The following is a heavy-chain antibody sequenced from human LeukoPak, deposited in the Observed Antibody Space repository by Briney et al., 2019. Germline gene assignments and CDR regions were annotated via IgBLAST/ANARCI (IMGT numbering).Heavy chain of an antibody. J-gene: IGHJ6*02. CDR2: ISYDGSNK. Sequence: GRSLRLSCAASGFTFSSYGMHWVRQAPGKGLEWVAVISYDGSNKYYADSVKGRFTISRDNAKNSLYLQMNSLRAEDTAVYYCARTNYDTTRGMDVWGQGTTVTVSS. V-gene: IGHV3-30*03. CDR1: GFTFSSYG. D-gene: IGHD3-22*01. CDR3: ARTNYDTTRGMDV.